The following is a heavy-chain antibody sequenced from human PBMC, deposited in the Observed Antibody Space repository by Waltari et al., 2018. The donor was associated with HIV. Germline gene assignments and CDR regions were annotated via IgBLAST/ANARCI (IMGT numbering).Heavy chain of an antibody. V-gene: IGHV1-8*01. Sequence: QVQLVQSGAELKRPGAPVRSSCATAGYTFTNYAITWVRQAPEQGLEWMGWINPETGDTGFLDGFQGRITMTRNISSGTAYMDLTRLTKEDTATYYCTRSLALRIAAPGADIWGQGTSLIVSS. CDR2: INPETGDT. J-gene: IGHJ6*02. CDR1: GYTFTNYA. D-gene: IGHD6-13*01. CDR3: TRSLALRIAAPGADI.